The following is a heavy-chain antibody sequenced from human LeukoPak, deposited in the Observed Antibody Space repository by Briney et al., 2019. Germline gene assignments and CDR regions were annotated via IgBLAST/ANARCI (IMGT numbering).Heavy chain of an antibody. D-gene: IGHD4-23*01. Sequence: GGSLRLSCVASGFTFGTYLMIWVRQGPGKRLEWVAAISRASKNTYYADSVKGRCTISRDDPQNTVSLQMNSLRAEDTAVYYCAKISGGSRWCFDLWGLGTLVTVSS. J-gene: IGHJ2*01. CDR1: GFTFGTYL. CDR2: ISRASKNT. V-gene: IGHV3-23*01. CDR3: AKISGGSRWCFDL.